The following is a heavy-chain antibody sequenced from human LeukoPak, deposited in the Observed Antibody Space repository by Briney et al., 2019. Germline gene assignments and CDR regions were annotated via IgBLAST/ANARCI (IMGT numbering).Heavy chain of an antibody. V-gene: IGHV3-30*01. CDR1: GFTFSSYA. CDR2: ISYDGSNK. CDR3: ARVCDGSYYFDY. D-gene: IGHD1-26*01. J-gene: IGHJ4*02. Sequence: PGRSLRLSCAASGFTFSSYAMHWVRQAPGKGLEWVAVISYDGSNKYYADSVKGRFTISRDNSKNTLYLQMNSLRVEDTAVYYCARVCDGSYYFDYWGQGTLVTVSS.